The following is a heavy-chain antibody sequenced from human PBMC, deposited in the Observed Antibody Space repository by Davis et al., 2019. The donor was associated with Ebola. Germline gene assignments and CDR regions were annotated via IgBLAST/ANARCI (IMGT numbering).Heavy chain of an antibody. CDR1: GYSFASYS. D-gene: IGHD6-19*01. CDR3: AKVRVGSGWYFDY. J-gene: IGHJ4*02. CDR2: ISPYNGHT. V-gene: IGHV1-18*01. Sequence: ASVKVSCKASGYSFASYSVTSVRLAPGQGLEWIGWISPYNGHTSYAQKFQGRVSMTTDTSTSTAYMELRSLRSDDTAVYYCAKVRVGSGWYFDYWGQGTLVTVSS.